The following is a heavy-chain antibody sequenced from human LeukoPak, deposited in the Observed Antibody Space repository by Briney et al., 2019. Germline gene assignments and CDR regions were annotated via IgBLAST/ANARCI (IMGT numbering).Heavy chain of an antibody. CDR2: INYSGSP. CDR1: GGSISSGGYY. CDR3: ARGRSGYSYVHDAFDI. V-gene: IGHV4-61*08. Sequence: SSETLSLTCTVSGGSISSGGYYGGWIRQHPGRGLEWIGYINYSGSPTYNPSLKSRVTISVDTSKNQFSLKLSSVTAADTAVYNCARGRSGYSYVHDAFDIWGRGTMVTVSS. J-gene: IGHJ3*02. D-gene: IGHD5-18*01.